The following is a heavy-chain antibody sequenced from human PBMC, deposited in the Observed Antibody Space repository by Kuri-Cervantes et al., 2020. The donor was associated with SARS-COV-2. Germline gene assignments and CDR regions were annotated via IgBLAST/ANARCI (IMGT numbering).Heavy chain of an antibody. J-gene: IGHJ4*02. CDR3: TPAVANLDY. V-gene: IGHV3-15*01. CDR1: GFTFSNAW. Sequence: GESLKISCAASGFTFSNAWMIWVRQAPGKGLEWVGRIKSKTDGGTTDYAAPVKGRFTISRDDSKNTLYLQMNSLKTEDTAVYYCTPAVANLDYWGQGTLVTVSS. CDR2: IKSKTDGGTT. D-gene: IGHD6-19*01.